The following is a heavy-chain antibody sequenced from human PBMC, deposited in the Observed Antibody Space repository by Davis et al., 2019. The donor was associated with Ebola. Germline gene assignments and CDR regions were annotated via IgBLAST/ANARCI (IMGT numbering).Heavy chain of an antibody. CDR2: IIPIFGTA. Sequence: SVKVSCKASGGTFSSYAISWVRQAPGQGLEWMGGIIPIFGTANYAQKFQGRVTITADESTSTAYMELSSLRSEDTAVYYCARGPQLVQGYDYYYGMDVWGQGTTVTVSS. CDR3: ARGPQLVQGYDYYYGMDV. V-gene: IGHV1-69*13. D-gene: IGHD6-6*01. CDR1: GGTFSSYA. J-gene: IGHJ6*02.